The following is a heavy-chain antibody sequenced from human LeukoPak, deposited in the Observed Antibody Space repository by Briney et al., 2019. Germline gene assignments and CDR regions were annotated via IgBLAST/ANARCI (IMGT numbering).Heavy chain of an antibody. CDR3: ARGYSSGWYESYYYYYYYMDV. CDR2: MNPNSGST. D-gene: IGHD6-19*01. Sequence: GASVKVSCKASGYTFTSYDINWVRQATGQGLEWMGWMNPNSGSTGYAQKFQGRVTMTRNTSISTAYMELSSLRSEDTAVYYCARGYSSGWYESYYYYYYYMDVWGKGTTVTVSS. V-gene: IGHV1-8*01. CDR1: GYTFTSYD. J-gene: IGHJ6*03.